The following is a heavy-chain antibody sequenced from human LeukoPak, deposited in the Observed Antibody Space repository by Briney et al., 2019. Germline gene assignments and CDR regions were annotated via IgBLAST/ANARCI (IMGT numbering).Heavy chain of an antibody. J-gene: IGHJ5*02. CDR3: ATDNWGPES. V-gene: IGHV3-33*03. D-gene: IGHD7-27*01. Sequence: GGSLRLSCSASGFSFSSYNMHWIRQAPGKGLEWVAMTLYDERSQGYSDSVKGRFTISKDNSKSTLDLQMNSLRVKDTAVYYCATDNWGPESWGQGTLVAVSS. CDR1: GFSFSSYN. CDR2: TLYDERSQ.